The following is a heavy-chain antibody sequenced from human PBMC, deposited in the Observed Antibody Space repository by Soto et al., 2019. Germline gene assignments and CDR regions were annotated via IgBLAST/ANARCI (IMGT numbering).Heavy chain of an antibody. D-gene: IGHD5-18*01. V-gene: IGHV1-3*05. CDR2: INAGNGNT. J-gene: IGHJ6*02. Sequence: QVKVVQSGAEEKKPGASVKVSCKASGYTFINYAMYWVRPAPGQRLEWMGWINAGNGNTKNSQKVQGRVTNTRSTSASTAYMEASRVRSDGMDLYYRARAVQLWGDVWGHGTKVTVSS. CDR1: GYTFINYA. CDR3: ARAVQLWGDV.